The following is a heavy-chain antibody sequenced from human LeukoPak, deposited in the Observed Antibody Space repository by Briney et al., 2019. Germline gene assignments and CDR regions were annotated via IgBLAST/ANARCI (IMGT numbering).Heavy chain of an antibody. J-gene: IGHJ1*01. V-gene: IGHV4-59*01. CDR1: SDSISSSY. Sequence: SETLSLTCTVSSDSISSSYWSWIRRPPGKGLEWIGYIYYSGSTNYNPSLKSRVAISVDTSKNQFSLKLNSVTAADTAVYYCARGYCSSTICFQYFHHWGQGTLVTVSS. D-gene: IGHD2-2*01. CDR3: ARGYCSSTICFQYFHH. CDR2: IYYSGST.